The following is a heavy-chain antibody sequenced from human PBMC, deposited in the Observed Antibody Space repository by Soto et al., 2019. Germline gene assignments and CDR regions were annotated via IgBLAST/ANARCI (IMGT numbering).Heavy chain of an antibody. J-gene: IGHJ4*02. CDR3: ARRTYYYGSGSSSFDY. CDR1: GGSISSYY. D-gene: IGHD3-10*01. Sequence: QVQLQESGPGLVKPSETLSLTCTVSGGSISSYYWSWIRQPPGKGLEWIGYIYYSGSTNYNPSLKSRVTISVDTSKNQFSLKLSSVTDADTAVYYCARRTYYYGSGSSSFDYWGQGTLVTVSS. CDR2: IYYSGST. V-gene: IGHV4-59*08.